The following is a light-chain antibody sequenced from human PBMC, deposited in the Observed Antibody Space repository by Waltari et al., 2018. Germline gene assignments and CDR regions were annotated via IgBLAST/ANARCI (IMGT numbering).Light chain of an antibody. J-gene: IGKJ1*01. CDR2: GAS. Sequence: EIVMTQSPAHLSVSPGERATLSCRSSQRITSNLAWYQQKPGQSPRLLIYGASTRATGIPARFAGTGSGTEFTLTISSLHSEDFAVYYCQQYNNWPRTFGQGTKVEIK. CDR1: QRITSN. CDR3: QQYNNWPRT. V-gene: IGKV3-15*01.